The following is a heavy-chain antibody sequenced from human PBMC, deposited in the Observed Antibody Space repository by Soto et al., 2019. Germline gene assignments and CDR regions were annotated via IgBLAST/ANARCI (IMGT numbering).Heavy chain of an antibody. CDR2: ISAYNGTT. J-gene: IGHJ4*02. D-gene: IGHD3-16*01. Sequence: QVQLVQSGAEVKKPGASVKVSCKTSGYTFTNFGISWVRQAPGQGLEWMGWISAYNGTTNYAQKFQGSVTMTTDTATRTAYMELRSLRSDDTAVYYCTRRGTPIDYWGQGTLVTVSS. CDR3: TRRGTPIDY. V-gene: IGHV1-18*01. CDR1: GYTFTNFG.